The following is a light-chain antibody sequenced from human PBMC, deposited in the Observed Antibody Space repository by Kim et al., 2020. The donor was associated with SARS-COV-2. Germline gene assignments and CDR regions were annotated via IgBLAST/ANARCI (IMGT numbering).Light chain of an antibody. J-gene: IGLJ2*01. CDR1: TSNIGTNT. CDR3: AAWDDSLSGRV. Sequence: GQRVTISGSGSTSNIGTNTVNWYQHLPGAAPKLIIYGSRERPSGVPDRFSGSHSGTSASLAISGLQSEDEAHYYCAAWDDSLSGRVFGGGTQLTVL. V-gene: IGLV1-44*01. CDR2: GSR.